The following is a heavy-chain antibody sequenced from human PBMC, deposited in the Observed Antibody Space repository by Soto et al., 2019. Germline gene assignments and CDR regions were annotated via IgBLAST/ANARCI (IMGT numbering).Heavy chain of an antibody. Sequence: QVQLVQSGAEVKKPGASVKVSCKASGYTFTDYDINWVRQATGQGLEWMGWMTPNSGNTGYAQKFQGRVTMTSDTSRSTAYMELNSLTSEDTAVYYCARTLYTTGRFDHWGQRTLVTVSS. CDR3: ARTLYTTGRFDH. CDR2: MTPNSGNT. CDR1: GYTFTDYD. V-gene: IGHV1-8*02. J-gene: IGHJ4*02. D-gene: IGHD4-17*01.